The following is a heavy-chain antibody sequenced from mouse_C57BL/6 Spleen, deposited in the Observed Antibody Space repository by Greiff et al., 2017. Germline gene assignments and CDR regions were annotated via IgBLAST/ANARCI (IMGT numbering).Heavy chain of an antibody. V-gene: IGHV1-15*01. J-gene: IGHJ2*01. Sequence: QVQLQESGAELVRPGASVTLSCKASGYTFTDYEMHWVKQTPVHGLEWIGAIDPETGGTAYNQKFKGKAILTADKSSSTAYMELRGLTSEDSAVYYCTRSRTTVVDYWGQGTTLTVSS. CDR1: GYTFTDYE. CDR2: IDPETGGT. D-gene: IGHD1-1*01. CDR3: TRSRTTVVDY.